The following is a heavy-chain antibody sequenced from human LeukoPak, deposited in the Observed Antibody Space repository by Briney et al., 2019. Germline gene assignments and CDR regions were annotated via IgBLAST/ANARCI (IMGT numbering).Heavy chain of an antibody. D-gene: IGHD6-13*01. CDR3: ARSHSSSWNDAFDI. CDR2: IYYSGST. Sequence: PSETLSLTCTVSGGSISSYYWSWIRQPPGKGLEWIGYIYYSGSTSYNPSLKSRVTISVDTSKKQFSLRLSSVTAADTAVYYCARSHSSSWNDAFDIWGQGTMVTVSS. CDR1: GGSISSYY. J-gene: IGHJ3*02. V-gene: IGHV4-59*01.